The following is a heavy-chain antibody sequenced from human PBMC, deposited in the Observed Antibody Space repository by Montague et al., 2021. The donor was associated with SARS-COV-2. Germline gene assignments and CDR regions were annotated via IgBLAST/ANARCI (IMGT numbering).Heavy chain of an antibody. CDR2: IYRSGSP. CDR1: GGSISRCYYY. D-gene: IGHD5-18*01. Sequence: TLSLTCTVSGGSISRCYYYWSWIRLPAGKGLEWIVRIYRSGSPNYNPSLESRVVLSVYTSRNQFSMKMTSVTAADTAMYYCARGVDTGVVTVTGGFDSWGKGTLVIVSS. CDR3: ARGVDTGVVTVTGGFDS. J-gene: IGHJ4*02. V-gene: IGHV4-61*02.